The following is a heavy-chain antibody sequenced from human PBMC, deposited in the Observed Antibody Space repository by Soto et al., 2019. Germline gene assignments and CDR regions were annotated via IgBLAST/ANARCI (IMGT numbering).Heavy chain of an antibody. J-gene: IGHJ6*02. CDR2: TYYRSKWYN. CDR1: GDSVSSNSAA. CDR3: ARATESFVVATRNYYYYGMDV. D-gene: IGHD5-12*01. Sequence: QVQLQQSGPGLVKPSQTLSLTCAISGDSVSSNSAAWNWIRQSPSRGLEWLGRTYYRSKWYNDXXXSVXXXITINPDTSKXXFXLXXNSVTPEDTAVYYCARATESFVVATRNYYYYGMDVWGQGTTVTVSS. V-gene: IGHV6-1*01.